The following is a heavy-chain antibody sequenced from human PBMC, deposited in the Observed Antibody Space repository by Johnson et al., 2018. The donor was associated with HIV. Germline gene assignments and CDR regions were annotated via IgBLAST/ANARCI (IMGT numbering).Heavy chain of an antibody. CDR3: ARGCEDAFDI. CDR1: EIIFRNYW. CDR2: ISYDGSIK. D-gene: IGHD4/OR15-4a*01. Sequence: QVQLVESGRGVVRPGGSLRLSCVDSEIIFRNYWMSWVRQAPGKGLEWVAVISYDGSIKYYADSVKGRFTISRDNSKNTLYLQMKSLRAGDTAVYYCARGCEDAFDILGQGTMVTVSS. V-gene: IGHV3-30*14. J-gene: IGHJ3*02.